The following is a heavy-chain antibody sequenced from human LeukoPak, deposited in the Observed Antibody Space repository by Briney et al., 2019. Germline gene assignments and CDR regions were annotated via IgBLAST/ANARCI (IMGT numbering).Heavy chain of an antibody. D-gene: IGHD6-19*01. CDR1: GGTFISYG. Sequence: SCKASGGTFISYGMHWVRQAPGKGLEWVAVISYDGSNKYFADSVKGRFTISRDNSKNTLYLQMNSLRAEDTAVYYCARDSGWYDYWGQGTLVTVSS. J-gene: IGHJ4*02. CDR2: ISYDGSNK. CDR3: ARDSGWYDY. V-gene: IGHV3-30*03.